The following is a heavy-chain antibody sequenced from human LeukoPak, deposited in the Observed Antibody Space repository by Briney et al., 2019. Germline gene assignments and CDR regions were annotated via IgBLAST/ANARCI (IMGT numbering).Heavy chain of an antibody. CDR2: IIPIFGTA. CDR1: GGTFSSYA. D-gene: IGHD5-18*01. V-gene: IGHV1-69*05. Sequence: SVKVSCKASGGTFSSYAISWVRQAPGQGLEWMGGIIPIFGTANYAQKFQGRVTITTDESTSTAYMELSSLRSEDTAVYYCAREAKPGYRLDYWGQGTLVTVSS. J-gene: IGHJ4*02. CDR3: AREAKPGYRLDY.